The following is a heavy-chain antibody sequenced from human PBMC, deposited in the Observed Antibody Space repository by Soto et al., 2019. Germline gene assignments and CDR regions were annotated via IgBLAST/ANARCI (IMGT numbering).Heavy chain of an antibody. Sequence: QLQLQESGPGLVKPSETLSLTCTVSGGSISSSSNYWGWIRQPPGKGLEWIGSIHYSGTTYYNPSLKSRVTISVDTSKNQFPLKLTSVTAADTAVYYCARKPGYYSYYMDVWGKGTTVTVSS. V-gene: IGHV4-39*01. CDR1: GGSISSSSNY. CDR3: ARKPGYYSYYMDV. J-gene: IGHJ6*03. CDR2: IHYSGTT.